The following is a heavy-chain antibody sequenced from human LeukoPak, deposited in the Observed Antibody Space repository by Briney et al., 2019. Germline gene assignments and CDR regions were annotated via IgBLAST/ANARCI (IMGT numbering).Heavy chain of an antibody. CDR1: GFTFSNYW. CDR2: INRDGSNT. CDR3: ATDRA. J-gene: IGHJ5*02. Sequence: GGSLRLSCAVSGFTFSNYWMHWVRQAPGKGLVWVSRINRDGSNTNYADSVKGRFTISRDNAKNTVYLQMNSLRAEDTAVYYCATDRAWGQGTLVTVSS. V-gene: IGHV3-74*01.